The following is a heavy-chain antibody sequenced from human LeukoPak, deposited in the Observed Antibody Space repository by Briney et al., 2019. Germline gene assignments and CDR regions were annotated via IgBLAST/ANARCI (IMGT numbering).Heavy chain of an antibody. J-gene: IGHJ5*02. V-gene: IGHV1-69*13. CDR3: ARARRYSSGKNWFDP. CDR2: IIPIFGTA. Sequence: GASVKVSCKASGGTFSSYAISWVRQAPGQGLERMGGIIPIFGTANYAQKFQGRVTITADGSTSTAYMELSSLRSEDTAVYYCARARRYSSGKNWFDPWGQEPWSPSPQ. D-gene: IGHD6-19*01. CDR1: GGTFSSYA.